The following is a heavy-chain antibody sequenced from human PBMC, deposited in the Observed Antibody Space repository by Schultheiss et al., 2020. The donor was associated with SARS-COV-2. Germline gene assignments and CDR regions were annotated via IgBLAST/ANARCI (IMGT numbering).Heavy chain of an antibody. CDR1: GGSISSSSYY. J-gene: IGHJ4*02. V-gene: IGHV4-39*01. D-gene: IGHD3-10*01. CDR2: IYHSGST. Sequence: SETLSLTCTVSGGSISSSSYYWGWIRQPPGKGLEWIGSIYHSGSTYYNPSLKSRVTISVDTSKNQFSLKLSSVTAADTAVYYCARQGGYYYGSGSYRPTEEIDYWGQGTLVTVSS. CDR3: ARQGGYYYGSGSYRPTEEIDY.